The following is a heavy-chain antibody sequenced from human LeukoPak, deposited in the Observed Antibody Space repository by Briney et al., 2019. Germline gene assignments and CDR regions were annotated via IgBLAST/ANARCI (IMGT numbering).Heavy chain of an antibody. D-gene: IGHD3-9*01. J-gene: IGHJ6*03. Sequence: PGGSLRLSCAASGFTFSNSGMHWVRQAPGKGLDWVAFIRSDGSYKYYADSVKGRFTISRDTSKNTLYLQMNSLRAEDTAVYYCASSRGIYDILTGYYDNYYMDVWGKGTTVTVSS. CDR2: IRSDGSYK. CDR3: ASSRGIYDILTGYYDNYYMDV. V-gene: IGHV3-30*02. CDR1: GFTFSNSG.